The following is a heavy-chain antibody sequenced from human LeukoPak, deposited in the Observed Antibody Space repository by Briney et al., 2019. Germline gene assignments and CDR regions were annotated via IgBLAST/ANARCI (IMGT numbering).Heavy chain of an antibody. CDR2: IIPIFGTA. CDR3: ARATVLRPHDAFDI. D-gene: IGHD3-3*01. V-gene: IGHV1-69*13. CDR1: GGTFSSYA. Sequence: GASVKVSCKASGGTFSSYAISWVRQAPGQGLEWMGGIIPIFGTANYAQKFQGRVTITADESTSTAYMELSSLRSEDTAVYYCARATVLRPHDAFDIWGQGTMVTVSS. J-gene: IGHJ3*02.